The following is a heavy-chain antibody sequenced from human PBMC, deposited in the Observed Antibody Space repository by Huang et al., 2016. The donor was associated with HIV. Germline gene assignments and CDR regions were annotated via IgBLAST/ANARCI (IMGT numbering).Heavy chain of an antibody. J-gene: IGHJ5*02. CDR2: INGDGRT. CDR1: GFNFLTYA. D-gene: IGHD6-19*01. CDR3: ARDKEAGTPFFDP. V-gene: IGHV1-3*01. Sequence: QVQLVQSGAEVEKPGASVNLSCKASGFNFLTYALHWVRQAPGQRLEWMGWINGDGRTKYSQKVQGRVTITRDRSASTVYVDFKSLTYEDTAVYYCARDKEAGTPFFDPWGQGTVVTVSS.